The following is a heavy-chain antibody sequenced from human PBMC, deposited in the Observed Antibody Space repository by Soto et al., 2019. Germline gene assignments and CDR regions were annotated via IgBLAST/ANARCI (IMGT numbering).Heavy chain of an antibody. Sequence: QVQLQESGPGLVKPSQTLSLTCTVSGGSISSGGYYWSWIRQHPGKGLEWIGYIYYSGSTYYNPSLKRRVTISVDTSKNQFSLKLSSVTAADTAVYYCARLITYYYDSSGKGWFDPWGQGTLVTVSS. CDR1: GGSISSGGYY. J-gene: IGHJ5*02. V-gene: IGHV4-31*03. D-gene: IGHD3-22*01. CDR3: ARLITYYYDSSGKGWFDP. CDR2: IYYSGST.